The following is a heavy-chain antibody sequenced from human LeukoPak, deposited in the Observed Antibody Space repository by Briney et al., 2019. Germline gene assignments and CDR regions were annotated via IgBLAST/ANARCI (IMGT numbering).Heavy chain of an antibody. Sequence: SETLSLTCTVSGGSISSGDYYWSWIRQPPGKGLEWIAYMYYSGSTYYNPSLKSRVTMSADTSENQLSLKLSSVTAADTAMYYCARPYYYDSRIDPWGQGILVTVSS. CDR3: ARPYYYDSRIDP. V-gene: IGHV4-30-4*01. CDR1: GGSISSGDYY. D-gene: IGHD3-22*01. J-gene: IGHJ5*02. CDR2: MYYSGST.